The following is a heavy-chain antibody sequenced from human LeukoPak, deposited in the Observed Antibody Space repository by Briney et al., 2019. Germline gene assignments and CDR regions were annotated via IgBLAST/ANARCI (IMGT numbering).Heavy chain of an antibody. V-gene: IGHV3-7*01. J-gene: IGHJ4*02. Sequence: GGSLRLSCAASGFTFSDSWMDWVRQAPGKGLEWLANIKYDGTDKYYVDSVKGRFTISRDNSKNTLYLQMNSLRAEDTAVYYCAKGRRSSSWWGGMDYWGQGTLVTVSS. CDR1: GFTFSDSW. CDR2: IKYDGTDK. CDR3: AKGRRSSSWWGGMDY. D-gene: IGHD6-13*01.